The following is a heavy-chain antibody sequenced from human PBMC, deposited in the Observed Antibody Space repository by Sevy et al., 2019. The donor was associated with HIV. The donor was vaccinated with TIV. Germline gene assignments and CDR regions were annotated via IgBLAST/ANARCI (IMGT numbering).Heavy chain of an antibody. V-gene: IGHV3-30*18. Sequence: GGSLRLSCAASGFTFSSYGMHWVRQAPGKGLEWVAVISYDGSNKYYADSVKGRFTISRDNSKNTLYLKMNSLRAEDTAVYYCAKASGDYGEYVGVCSDPVDWGQGTLVTVSS. CDR3: AKASGDYGEYVGVCSDPVD. J-gene: IGHJ4*02. CDR2: ISYDGSNK. CDR1: GFTFSSYG. D-gene: IGHD4-17*01.